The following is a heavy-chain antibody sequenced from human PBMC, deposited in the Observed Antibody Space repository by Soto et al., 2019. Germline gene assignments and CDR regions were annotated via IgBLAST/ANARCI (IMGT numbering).Heavy chain of an antibody. J-gene: IGHJ5*02. CDR3: AKGREEWELLWCDP. Sequence: EVQLVESGGGLVQPGGSLRLSCAASGFTFSSYSMNWVRQAPGKGLEWVSYISSSSSTIYYADSVKGRFTISRDNAKNSLYLQTNSLGAEDTAGSYCAKGREEWELLWCDPWGQGTLVTVSS. CDR2: ISSSSSTI. D-gene: IGHD1-26*01. CDR1: GFTFSSYS. V-gene: IGHV3-48*01.